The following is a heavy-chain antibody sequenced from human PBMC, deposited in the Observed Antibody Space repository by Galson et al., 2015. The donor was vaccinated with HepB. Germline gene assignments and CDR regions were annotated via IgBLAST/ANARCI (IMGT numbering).Heavy chain of an antibody. D-gene: IGHD6-19*01. Sequence: SVKVSCKASGGTFSSYAISWVRQAPGQGLEWMGRIIPILGIANYAQKFQGRVTITADKSTSTAYMELSSLRAEDTAVYYCAKVLPGTLGTWLVPSNWYFDLWGRGTLVTVSS. J-gene: IGHJ2*01. CDR1: GGTFSSYA. CDR3: AKVLPGTLGTWLVPSNWYFDL. CDR2: IIPILGIA. V-gene: IGHV1-69*04.